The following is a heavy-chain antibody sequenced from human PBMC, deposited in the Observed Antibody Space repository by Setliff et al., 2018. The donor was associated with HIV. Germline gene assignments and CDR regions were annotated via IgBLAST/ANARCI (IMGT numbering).Heavy chain of an antibody. CDR3: AKDSNWEPRHPKFFDS. V-gene: IGHV3-30*02. J-gene: IGHJ4*02. D-gene: IGHD1-26*01. Sequence: GGSLRLSCEISGFTFSAHGMHWVRQAPGKGLEWVAFINYDESYEYYADSVKGRVTISRDNSKNTVDLQMNSLRGEDTAVYYCAKDSNWEPRHPKFFDSWGQGTLVTVSS. CDR1: GFTFSAHG. CDR2: INYDESYE.